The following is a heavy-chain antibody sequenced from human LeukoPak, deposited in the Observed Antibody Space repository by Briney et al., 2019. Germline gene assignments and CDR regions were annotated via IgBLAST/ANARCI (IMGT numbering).Heavy chain of an antibody. CDR2: ISGSGGST. CDR3: AKYQSYLTLFDAFDI. V-gene: IGHV3-23*01. Sequence: PGGSLRLSCAASGFASSSYAMSWVRQAPGKGLEWVSAISGSGGSTYYADSVKGRFTISRDNSKNTLYLQMNSLRAEDTAVYYCAKYQSYLTLFDAFDIWGQGTMVTVSS. D-gene: IGHD1-26*01. J-gene: IGHJ3*02. CDR1: GFASSSYA.